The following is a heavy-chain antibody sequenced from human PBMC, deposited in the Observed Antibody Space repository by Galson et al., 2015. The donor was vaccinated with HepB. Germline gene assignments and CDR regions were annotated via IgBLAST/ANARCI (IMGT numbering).Heavy chain of an antibody. D-gene: IGHD3-10*01. CDR3: VRAPVGSGMRAFDI. V-gene: IGHV3-74*01. CDR2: INSDGIT. J-gene: IGHJ3*02. CDR1: GFTFGTYW. Sequence: CAASGFTFGTYWMHWVRQVPGKGLVWVSRINSDGITSYADSVKGRFTISRDNAKNMLYLQMNSLRAEDTAVYYCVRAPVGSGMRAFDIWGQGTMVTVSS.